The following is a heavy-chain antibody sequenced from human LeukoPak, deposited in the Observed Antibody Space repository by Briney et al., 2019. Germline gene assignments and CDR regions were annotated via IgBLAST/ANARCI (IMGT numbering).Heavy chain of an antibody. J-gene: IGHJ4*02. Sequence: SVKVSCKASGGTFSSYAISWVRQAPGQGLEWMGRIIPILGIANYAQKFQGRVTITADKSTSTAYMELSSLRSDDTAVYYCARARSSSSDYWGQGTLVTVSS. V-gene: IGHV1-69*04. CDR1: GGTFSSYA. D-gene: IGHD6-13*01. CDR2: IIPILGIA. CDR3: ARARSSSSDY.